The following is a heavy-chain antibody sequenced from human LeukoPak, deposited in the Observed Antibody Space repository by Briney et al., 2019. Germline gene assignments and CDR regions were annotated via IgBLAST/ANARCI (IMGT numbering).Heavy chain of an antibody. CDR3: AKGFTTYYFDY. CDR1: GFTFSSYG. D-gene: IGHD1-1*01. CDR2: ISYDGSNK. Sequence: GGSLRLSCAASGFTFSSYGMHWVRKAPGKGLEWVAVISYDGSNKYYADSVKGRFTISRDNSKNTLYLQMNSLRAEDTAVYYCAKGFTTYYFDYWGQGTLVTVSS. J-gene: IGHJ4*02. V-gene: IGHV3-30*18.